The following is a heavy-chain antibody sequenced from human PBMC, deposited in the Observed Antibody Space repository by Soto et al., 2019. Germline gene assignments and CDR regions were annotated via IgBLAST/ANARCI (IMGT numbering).Heavy chain of an antibody. D-gene: IGHD3-22*01. CDR3: ARAHYGPSGYYFDS. J-gene: IGHJ4*02. CDR2: IYHTGST. V-gene: IGHV4-30-2*01. Sequence: QVQLQESGSGLVKPSQTLSLTCTVSGDSISSGGYSWSWIRQPPQKGLEWIGYIYHTGSTSYSQSLKSRVTISVDKSKNQFSLILNSVTAADTAIYYCARAHYGPSGYYFDSWGQGPLFTVSS. CDR1: GDSISSGGYS.